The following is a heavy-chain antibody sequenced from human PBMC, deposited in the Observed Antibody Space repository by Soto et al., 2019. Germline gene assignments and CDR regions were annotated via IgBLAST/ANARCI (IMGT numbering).Heavy chain of an antibody. J-gene: IGHJ6*02. V-gene: IGHV4-4*02. D-gene: IGHD2-15*01. CDR1: GASISSDNR. CDR2: ISQSGTT. Sequence: SETLSLTCAVSGASISSDNRWTWVRQPPGEGLEWIGEISQSGTTKYNPSLASRVTISVDKSMNQFSLRLTSMTAADTAVYYCAKKVPAALRLYYFFGLDVWGQGTTVTVSS. CDR3: AKKVPAALRLYYFFGLDV.